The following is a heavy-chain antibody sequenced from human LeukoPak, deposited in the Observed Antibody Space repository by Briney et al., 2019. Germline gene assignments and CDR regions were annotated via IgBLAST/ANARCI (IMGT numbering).Heavy chain of an antibody. J-gene: IGHJ4*02. CDR1: GYSISSGYY. V-gene: IGHV4-38-2*02. Sequence: SETLSLTCTVSGYSISSGYYWGWIRQPPGKGLEWIGNIYHSGSTYYTPSLKSQVTISLDTSKNQFSLKLNSVTAADTAVYYCARTAAPKYYFDYWGQGTLVTVSS. D-gene: IGHD2-15*01. CDR3: ARTAAPKYYFDY. CDR2: IYHSGST.